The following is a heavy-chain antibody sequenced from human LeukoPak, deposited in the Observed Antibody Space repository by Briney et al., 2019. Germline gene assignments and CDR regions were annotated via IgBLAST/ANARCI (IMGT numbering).Heavy chain of an antibody. Sequence: ASVKVSCKASGGTFSSYAISWVRQAPGQGLEWMGGIIPIFGTANYAQKFQGRVTITADESTSTAYMELSSLRSEDTAVYYCATKVYGDYVEGLSDTQPYYFDYWGQGTLVTVSS. V-gene: IGHV1-69*01. CDR1: GGTFSSYA. CDR3: ATKVYGDYVEGLSDTQPYYFDY. J-gene: IGHJ4*02. CDR2: IIPIFGTA. D-gene: IGHD4-17*01.